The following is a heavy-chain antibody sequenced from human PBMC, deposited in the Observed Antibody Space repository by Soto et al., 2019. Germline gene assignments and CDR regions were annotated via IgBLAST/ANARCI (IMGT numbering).Heavy chain of an antibody. CDR1: GFSLNTSGVG. Sequence: QITLKESGPTLVKPTQTLTLTCTFSGFSLNTSGVGVGWIRQPPGKALEWLGLIYWDDEKRYNPSLKRRHTITKDTSKNPVLLTMPNMDPVDTATYHCAHFGGNDLWSGYPFDYWGQGTLVTVSS. D-gene: IGHD3-3*01. V-gene: IGHV2-5*02. J-gene: IGHJ4*02. CDR3: AHFGGNDLWSGYPFDY. CDR2: IYWDDEK.